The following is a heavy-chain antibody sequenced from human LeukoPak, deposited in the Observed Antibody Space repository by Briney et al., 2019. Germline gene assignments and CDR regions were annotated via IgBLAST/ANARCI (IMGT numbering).Heavy chain of an antibody. CDR1: GGSMTGSY. V-gene: IGHV4-59*01. CDR2: IYYSGTT. J-gene: IGHJ2*01. Sequence: SETLSLTCTVSGGSMTGSYWSWIRQSPGKGLEWIGYIYYSGTTNYNPPLKSRVTISVNTSKNQFSLKLTSVTAADTAVYFCARGGWSLDLWGRGTLVAVSS. CDR3: ARGGWSLDL. D-gene: IGHD1-26*01.